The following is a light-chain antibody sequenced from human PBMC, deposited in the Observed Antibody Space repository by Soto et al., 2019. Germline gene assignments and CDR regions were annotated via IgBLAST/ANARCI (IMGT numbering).Light chain of an antibody. Sequence: DIQMTQSPSSLSASVGDRVTITCRASQGISNYLAWYQQKPGEVPKLLIYAASTLQSGVPPRFSGSGSGTDFSLTISSLQPEDVATYYCQKYNSARWTFGQGTKVEIK. J-gene: IGKJ1*01. V-gene: IGKV1-27*01. CDR2: AAS. CDR3: QKYNSARWT. CDR1: QGISNY.